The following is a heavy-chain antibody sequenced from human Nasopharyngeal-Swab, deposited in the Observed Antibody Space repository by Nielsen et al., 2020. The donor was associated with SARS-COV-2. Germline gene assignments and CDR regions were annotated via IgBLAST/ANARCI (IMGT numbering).Heavy chain of an antibody. CDR3: AKRDDYYESSGLGD. D-gene: IGHD3-22*01. CDR2: VGIPGDT. CDR1: GFSFTNYA. Sequence: GESLKISCAASGFSFTNYAMYWVRQATGKGLEWVSAVGIPGDTYYADSVKGRFTISRDNSKNTLYLQMNSLRAEDTAVYYCAKRDDYYESSGLGDWGQGTLVTVSS. V-gene: IGHV3-23*01. J-gene: IGHJ4*02.